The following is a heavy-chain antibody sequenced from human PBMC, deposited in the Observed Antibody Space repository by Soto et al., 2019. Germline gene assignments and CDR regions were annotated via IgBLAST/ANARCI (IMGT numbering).Heavy chain of an antibody. CDR1: GGSISSHY. V-gene: IGHV4-4*07. D-gene: IGHD6-19*01. CDR2: IYLSGNT. J-gene: IGHJ4*02. Sequence: QVQLQESGPGLVKPSETLSLTCTVSGGSISSHYWSWIRQPAGKGLEWIGRIYLSGNTKINPSLMKRVTMSVDASKNQSSLNLKSVTAADTAVYYCAKELKPYNSGWYFALSGGQGTLVTVSS. CDR3: AKELKPYNSGWYFALS.